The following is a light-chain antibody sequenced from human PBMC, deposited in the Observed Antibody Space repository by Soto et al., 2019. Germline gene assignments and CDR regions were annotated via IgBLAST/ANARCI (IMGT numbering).Light chain of an antibody. J-gene: IGKJ5*01. CDR2: GAS. Sequence: EIVLTQSPGTLSLSPGERATLSCRASQSVFSNFLAWYQQKPGQAPRLLIYGASSRATGIPDRFSGSGSGTDFTLTISRLEPEDFAVFHCHQYGTSPTTFGQGTRLEIK. CDR1: QSVFSNF. CDR3: HQYGTSPTT. V-gene: IGKV3-20*01.